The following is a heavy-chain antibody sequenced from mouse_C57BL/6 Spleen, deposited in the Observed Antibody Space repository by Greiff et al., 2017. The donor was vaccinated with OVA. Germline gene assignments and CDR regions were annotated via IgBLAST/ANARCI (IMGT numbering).Heavy chain of an antibody. J-gene: IGHJ4*01. Sequence: DVQLVESGGGLVKPGGSLKLSCAASGFTFSDYGMHWVRQAPEKGLEWVAYISSGSSTIYYADTVKGRFTISRDNAKNTLFLQMTSLRSEDTAMYYCARGYYGNYPYAMDYWGQGTSVTVSS. D-gene: IGHD2-1*01. CDR3: ARGYYGNYPYAMDY. V-gene: IGHV5-17*01. CDR1: GFTFSDYG. CDR2: ISSGSSTI.